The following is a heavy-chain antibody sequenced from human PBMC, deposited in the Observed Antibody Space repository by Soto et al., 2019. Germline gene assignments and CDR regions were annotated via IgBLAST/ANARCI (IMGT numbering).Heavy chain of an antibody. D-gene: IGHD6-13*01. V-gene: IGHV1-2*04. CDR2: INPNSGGT. CDR1: GYTFTAYY. Sequence: ASVKVSCKASGYTFTAYYIHWARQAPGQGFEWMGWINPNSGGTRYAQKFQGWVTMTRDTSISTAYMELSRLTSADTAVYYCARVRGSNWYYAFDIWGQGTTVTVSS. J-gene: IGHJ3*02. CDR3: ARVRGSNWYYAFDI.